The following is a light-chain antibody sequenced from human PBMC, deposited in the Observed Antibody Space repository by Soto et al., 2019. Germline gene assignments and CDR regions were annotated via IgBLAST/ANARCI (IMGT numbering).Light chain of an antibody. CDR3: CSYTSSSRYV. CDR2: DVS. CDR1: SSDVGGYKY. J-gene: IGLJ1*01. Sequence: QSVLTQPASVSGSPGQSITISCTGTSSDVGGYKYVSWYQQHPGKAPKFMIYDVSIRPSGVSNRFSGSKSGNTASLTISGLQAEDEADYYCCSYTSSSRYVFETGTKVTVL. V-gene: IGLV2-14*01.